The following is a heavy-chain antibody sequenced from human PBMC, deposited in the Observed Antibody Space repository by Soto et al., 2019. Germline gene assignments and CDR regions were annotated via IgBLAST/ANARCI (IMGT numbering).Heavy chain of an antibody. CDR1: GGTFSSYA. CDR3: ARDAPVSFGGVIGEVGYYGMDV. J-gene: IGHJ6*02. Sequence: QVQLVQSGAEVKKPGSSVKVSCKASGGTFSSYAISWVRQAPGQGLEWMGGIIPIFGTANYAQKFQGRVTITADESTSTAYMELSSLRSEDTAVYYCARDAPVSFGGVIGEVGYYGMDVWGQGPTVTVSS. V-gene: IGHV1-69*01. D-gene: IGHD3-16*01. CDR2: IIPIFGTA.